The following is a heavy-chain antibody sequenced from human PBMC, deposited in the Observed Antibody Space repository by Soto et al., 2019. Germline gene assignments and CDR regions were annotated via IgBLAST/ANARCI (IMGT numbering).Heavy chain of an antibody. CDR3: AAEYGANSA. J-gene: IGHJ4*02. V-gene: IGHV1-69*02. Sequence: QVQLVQSGAEVKMLGSSVKVSCKASGGTFSSYTINWVRQAPGQGLEWVGRIIPILGIAKNAQKFQGRVTITADKSTSTAYMELSSLRSQDTAVYYCAAEYGANSAWGQGTLVTVSS. CDR2: IIPILGIA. CDR1: GGTFSSYT. D-gene: IGHD4-17*01.